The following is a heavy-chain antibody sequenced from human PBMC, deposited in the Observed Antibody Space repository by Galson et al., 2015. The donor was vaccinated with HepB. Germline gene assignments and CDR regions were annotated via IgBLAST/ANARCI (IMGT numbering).Heavy chain of an antibody. CDR3: ARDPKLRLWFGEEGNYFDY. Sequence: SVKVSCKASGYTFTSYAMHWVRQAPGQRLEWMGWINAGNGNTKYSQKFQGRVTITRDTSASTAYMELSSLRSEDTAVYYCARDPKLRLWFGEEGNYFDYWGQGTLVTVSS. CDR1: GYTFTSYA. J-gene: IGHJ4*02. D-gene: IGHD3-10*01. CDR2: INAGNGNT. V-gene: IGHV1-3*01.